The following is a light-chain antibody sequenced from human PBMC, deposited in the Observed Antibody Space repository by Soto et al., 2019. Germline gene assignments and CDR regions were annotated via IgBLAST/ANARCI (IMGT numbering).Light chain of an antibody. CDR1: QSVSSSY. V-gene: IGKV3-20*01. Sequence: EIVLTQSPGTLSLSPGERATLSCRASQSVSSSYLAWYQQRPVQAPRLLIYGVSIRADGIPDSFSGSGSGTEFTLTINRLEPEDFAVYYCQDFASPPWTFGQGTQVDIK. CDR2: GVS. CDR3: QDFASPPWT. J-gene: IGKJ1*01.